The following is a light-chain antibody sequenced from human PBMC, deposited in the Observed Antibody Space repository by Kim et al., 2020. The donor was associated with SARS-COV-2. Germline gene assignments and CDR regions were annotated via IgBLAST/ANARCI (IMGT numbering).Light chain of an antibody. CDR3: CSYAGSSTVV. V-gene: IGLV2-23*01. J-gene: IGLJ2*01. CDR2: EGS. Sequence: GQSITIACTGTSSDFGSYNLVSWYQQRPGKAPKFRIYEGSKRPSGVANRFSGSKSGNTASLTISGLQAEDEADYYCCSYAGSSTVVFGGGTQLTVL. CDR1: SSDFGSYNL.